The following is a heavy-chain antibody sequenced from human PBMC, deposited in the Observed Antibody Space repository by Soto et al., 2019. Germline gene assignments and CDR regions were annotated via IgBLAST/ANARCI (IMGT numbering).Heavy chain of an antibody. CDR2: ISGSGGST. Sequence: GGSVRLSFAASGFTFSSYAMSWVRQAPGKGLEWVSAISGSGGSTYYADSVKGRFTISRDNSKNTLYLQMNSLRAEDTAVYYCAKDRRFGELLYFDYWGQGTLVTVSS. CDR3: AKDRRFGELLYFDY. CDR1: GFTFSSYA. J-gene: IGHJ4*02. D-gene: IGHD3-10*01. V-gene: IGHV3-23*01.